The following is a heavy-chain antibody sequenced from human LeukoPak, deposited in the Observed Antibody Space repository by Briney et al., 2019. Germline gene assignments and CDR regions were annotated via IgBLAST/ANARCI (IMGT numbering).Heavy chain of an antibody. D-gene: IGHD3-22*01. CDR1: GYTFTSYY. J-gene: IGHJ3*02. CDR3: ARDIYDSSGKYGDAFDI. Sequence: ASVKVSCKASGYTFTSYYMHWVRQAPGQGLEWMGIINPSGGSTSYAQKFQGRVTMTRDMSTSTVYVELSSLRSEDTAVYYCARDIYDSSGKYGDAFDIWGQGTMVTVSS. CDR2: INPSGGST. V-gene: IGHV1-46*01.